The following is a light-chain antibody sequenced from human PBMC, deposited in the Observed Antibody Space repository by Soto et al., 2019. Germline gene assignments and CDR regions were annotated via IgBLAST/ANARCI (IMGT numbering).Light chain of an antibody. V-gene: IGLV1-47*01. Sequence: HSVLTQPPSASGTPGQRVTISCSGSSSNIGRNYVYWYQQLPGTAPKLLIYRNDQRPSGVPDRLSGSKSGTSASLAISGLRSEDEADYYCAAWDDSLSGLYVFGTGTKVTVL. CDR1: SSNIGRNY. J-gene: IGLJ1*01. CDR2: RND. CDR3: AAWDDSLSGLYV.